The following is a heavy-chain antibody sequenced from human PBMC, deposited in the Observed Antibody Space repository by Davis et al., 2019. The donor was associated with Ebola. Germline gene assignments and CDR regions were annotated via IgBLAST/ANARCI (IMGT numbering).Heavy chain of an antibody. Sequence: ASVKVSCKASGYTFTSYDINWVRQATGQGLEWMGWVNPNSGNTGYAQKFQGRVTMTRNTSISTAYMDLSSLRSEDTAVYYCARAVRYSAVVSRSSRKYYFDYWGQGTLVTVSS. J-gene: IGHJ4*02. V-gene: IGHV1-8*01. D-gene: IGHD3-22*01. CDR2: VNPNSGNT. CDR3: ARAVRYSAVVSRSSRKYYFDY. CDR1: GYTFTSYD.